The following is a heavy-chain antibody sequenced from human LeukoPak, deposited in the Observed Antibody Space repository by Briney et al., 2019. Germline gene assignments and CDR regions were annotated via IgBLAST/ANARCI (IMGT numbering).Heavy chain of an antibody. J-gene: IGHJ4*02. CDR2: INPNSGGT. Sequence: EASVKVSCKASGYTFTGYYMHWVRQAPGQGLEWMGRINPNSGGTNYAQKFQGRVTMTRDTSISTAYMELSRLRSDDTAVYYCARVGSMVRGVKDGRVFDYRGQGTLVTVSS. CDR3: ARVGSMVRGVKDGRVFDY. D-gene: IGHD3-10*01. V-gene: IGHV1-2*06. CDR1: GYTFTGYY.